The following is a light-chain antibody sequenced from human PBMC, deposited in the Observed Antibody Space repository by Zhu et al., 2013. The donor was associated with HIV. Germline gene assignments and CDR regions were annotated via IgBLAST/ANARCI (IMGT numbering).Light chain of an antibody. CDR1: SSDVGGYNH. CDR3: SSYTSSSPYVV. CDR2: EAS. J-gene: IGLJ2*01. Sequence: QSALTQPASVSGSPGQSVTISCTGTSSDVGGYNHVSWYQQYPGKAPNLIIYEASNRPSGVSSRFSGSKSGDTASLTISGLQAEDEAEYYCSSYTSSSPYVVFGGGTKLTVL. V-gene: IGLV2-14*01.